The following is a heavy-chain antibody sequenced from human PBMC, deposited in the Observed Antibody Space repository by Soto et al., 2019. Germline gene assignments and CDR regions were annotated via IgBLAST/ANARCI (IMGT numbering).Heavy chain of an antibody. D-gene: IGHD1-26*01. V-gene: IGHV1-18*01. CDR3: ARVVGALGHGFDP. J-gene: IGHJ5*02. CDR2: ISPYNGNT. Sequence: QVQLVQSGAEVKEPGASVKVSCKASGYTFTSYTISWVRQAPGQGLEWMGRISPYNGNTNYAQKLQGRVTMTTDTSPSIAYMELRSLRSDDTAVYYCARVVGALGHGFDPWGQGTLVTVSS. CDR1: GYTFTSYT.